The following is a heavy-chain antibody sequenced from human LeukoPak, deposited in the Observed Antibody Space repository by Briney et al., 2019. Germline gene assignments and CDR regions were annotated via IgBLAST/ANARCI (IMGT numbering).Heavy chain of an antibody. J-gene: IGHJ2*01. CDR3: ARGTNYPGRIAAAGPYWYFDL. Sequence: PSETLSLTCAVYGGSFSGYYWSWIRQPPGKGLEWIGEINHSGSTNYNPSLKSRVTISVDTSKNQFSLKLSSVTAADTAVYYCARGTNYPGRIAAAGPYWYFDLWGRGTLVTVSS. CDR2: INHSGST. CDR1: GGSFSGYY. D-gene: IGHD6-13*01. V-gene: IGHV4-34*01.